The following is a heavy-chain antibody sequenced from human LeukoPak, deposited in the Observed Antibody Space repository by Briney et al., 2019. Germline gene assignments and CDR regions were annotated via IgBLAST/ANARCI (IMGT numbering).Heavy chain of an antibody. CDR3: VRGITIFGVALYGMDV. J-gene: IGHJ6*02. D-gene: IGHD3-3*01. CDR1: GFTFSSYA. CDR2: ISGSGGST. V-gene: IGHV3-23*01. Sequence: GGSLRLSCAASGFTFSSYAMSWVRQAPGKGLEWVSAISGSGGSTYYADSVKGRFTISRDNSKNTLYLQMNSLRAEDTAVYYCVRGITIFGVALYGMDVWGQGTTVTVSS.